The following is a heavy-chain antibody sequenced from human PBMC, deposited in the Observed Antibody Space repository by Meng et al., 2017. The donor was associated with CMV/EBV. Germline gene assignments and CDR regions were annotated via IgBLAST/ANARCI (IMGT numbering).Heavy chain of an antibody. Sequence: VPVAESGGGWCQLGGFRRLSCAASGFTFRDYCMSWTRQAPGTGLEWVSYISSSSSYTNYADSVKGRFTISRDNAKNSLYLQMNSLRAEDTAVYYCARDRTGYPFDYWGQGTLVTVSS. CDR1: GFTFRDYC. J-gene: IGHJ4*02. CDR3: ARDRTGYPFDY. V-gene: IGHV3-11*05. CDR2: ISSSSSYT. D-gene: IGHD3/OR15-3a*01.